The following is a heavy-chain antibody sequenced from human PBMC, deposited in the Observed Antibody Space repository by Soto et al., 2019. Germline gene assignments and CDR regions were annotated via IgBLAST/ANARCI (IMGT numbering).Heavy chain of an antibody. J-gene: IGHJ4*02. V-gene: IGHV1-69*13. CDR1: GGTFSIYA. CDR2: IIPIFGTA. Sequence: ASVKVSCKASGGTFSIYAISWVRQAPGQGLEWMGGIIPIFGTANYAQKFQGRVTITADESTSTAYMELSSLRSEDTAVYYCARDRKRPYCFXYWGQGTLVXVSS. CDR3: ARDRKRPYCFXY.